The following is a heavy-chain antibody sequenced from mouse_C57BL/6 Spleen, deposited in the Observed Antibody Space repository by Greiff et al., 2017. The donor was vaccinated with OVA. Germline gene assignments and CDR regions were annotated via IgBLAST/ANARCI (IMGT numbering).Heavy chain of an antibody. CDR1: GFTFSDYY. D-gene: IGHD1-1*01. J-gene: IGHJ3*01. CDR3: AREDYGSEGFAY. CDR2: INYDGSST. V-gene: IGHV5-16*01. Sequence: EVKLVESEGGLVQPGSSMKLSCTASGFTFSDYYMAWVRQVPEKGLEWVANINYDGSSTYYLDSLKSRFIISRDNAKNILYLQMSSLKSEDTATYYCAREDYGSEGFAYWGQGTLVTVSA.